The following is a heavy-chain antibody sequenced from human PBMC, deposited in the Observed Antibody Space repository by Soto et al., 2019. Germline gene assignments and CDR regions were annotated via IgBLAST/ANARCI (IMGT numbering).Heavy chain of an antibody. CDR1: GYSFTNYG. D-gene: IGHD2-15*01. CDR2: LSAYNGNT. V-gene: IGHV1-18*01. Sequence: ASVKVSCKASGYSFTNYGISWVRQAPGQGLQWMGWLSAYNGNTKYAQKLHGRVTMTTDTSTSTAYMELRSLRSDDTAVYYCARNPGVEYCSGGSCFCSLNFQYSGPGPRVTVSS. CDR3: ARNPGVEYCSGGSCFCSLNFQY. J-gene: IGHJ4*02.